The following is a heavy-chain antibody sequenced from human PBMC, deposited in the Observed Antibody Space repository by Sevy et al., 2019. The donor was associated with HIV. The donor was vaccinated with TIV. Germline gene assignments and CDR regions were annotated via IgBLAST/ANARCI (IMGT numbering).Heavy chain of an antibody. J-gene: IGHJ4*02. CDR2: INPKSGGT. V-gene: IGHV1-2*06. Sequence: ASVKVSCKASGYTFTGYYMHWVRQAPGQGLEWMGRINPKSGGTNYAQKFQGRVTMTRDTSISTAYMELSRLRSDDTAMYYCARDPPYCSSTSCWYDYWGQGTLVTVSS. CDR3: ARDPPYCSSTSCWYDY. D-gene: IGHD2-2*01. CDR1: GYTFTGYY.